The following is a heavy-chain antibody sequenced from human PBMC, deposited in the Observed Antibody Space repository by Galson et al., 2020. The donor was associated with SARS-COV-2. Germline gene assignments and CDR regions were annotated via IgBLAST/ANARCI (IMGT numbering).Heavy chain of an antibody. Sequence: GESLKISCSASGFTFSRYAMHWVRQAPGKGLEYVSAISTNGDSRYYADSVKVRFRISRDNSKNTLYLQMSSLRADDTAMYYCVKDFGGTEVAVLDFWGQGTLVTVSS. CDR3: VKDFGGTEVAVLDF. CDR2: ISTNGDSR. J-gene: IGHJ4*02. V-gene: IGHV3-64D*08. CDR1: GFTFSRYA. D-gene: IGHD3-3*01.